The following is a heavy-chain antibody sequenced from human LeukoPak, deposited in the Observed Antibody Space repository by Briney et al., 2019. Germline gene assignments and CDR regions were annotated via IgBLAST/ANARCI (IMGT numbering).Heavy chain of an antibody. CDR1: GGSFSGYY. CDR2: INHSGST. V-gene: IGHV4-34*01. CDR3: AKELRVGVIDY. J-gene: IGHJ4*02. Sequence: SETLSLTCAVYGGSFSGYYWSWIRQPPGKGLEWIGEINHSGSTNYNPSLKSRVTISVDTSKNQFSLKLSSVTAADTAVYYCAKELRVGVIDYWGQGTLVTVSS. D-gene: IGHD1-26*01.